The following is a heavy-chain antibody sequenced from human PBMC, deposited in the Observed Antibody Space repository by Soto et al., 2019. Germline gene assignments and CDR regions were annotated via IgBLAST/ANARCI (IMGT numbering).Heavy chain of an antibody. V-gene: IGHV4-39*02. CDR1: GGSISSSSYY. CDR3: ARESSGWYNWFDP. J-gene: IGHJ5*02. Sequence: QLQLQESGPGLVKPSETLSLTCSVSGGSISSSSYYWGWIRQPPGKGLEWIGSIYYSGSIYYNPSFKSRVTISVDTSKNQFSLKLSSVTAAETAVYYWARESSGWYNWFDPWGQGTLVTFSS. CDR2: IYYSGSI. D-gene: IGHD6-19*01.